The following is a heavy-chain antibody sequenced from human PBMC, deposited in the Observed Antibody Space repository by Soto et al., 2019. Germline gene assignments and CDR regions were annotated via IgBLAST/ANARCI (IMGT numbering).Heavy chain of an antibody. V-gene: IGHV4-30-4*01. CDR2: IYYSGST. Sequence: PSETLSLTCTLSGGSISSGDYYWSWIRQPPGKGLEWIGYIYYSGSTYYNPSLKSRVPLSVDTSKNQFSLKLSSVTATDTAAYYCASAPGESGIDVWGQGTTVTVSS. CDR3: ASAPGESGIDV. D-gene: IGHD3-16*01. J-gene: IGHJ6*02. CDR1: GGSISSGDYY.